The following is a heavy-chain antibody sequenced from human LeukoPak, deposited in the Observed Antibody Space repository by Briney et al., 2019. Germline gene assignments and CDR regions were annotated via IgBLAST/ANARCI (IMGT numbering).Heavy chain of an antibody. V-gene: IGHV3-7*01. CDR3: ARASALRWFDP. Sequence: GGSLRLSCAASRFTFSTYWMSWDRQAPGKGLEWVANIKQDGSEKYYVDSVKGRFTISRDNAKNSLYLQMNSLRAEDTAVYYCARASALRWFDPWGQGTLVTVSS. CDR2: IKQDGSEK. J-gene: IGHJ5*02. CDR1: RFTFSTYW.